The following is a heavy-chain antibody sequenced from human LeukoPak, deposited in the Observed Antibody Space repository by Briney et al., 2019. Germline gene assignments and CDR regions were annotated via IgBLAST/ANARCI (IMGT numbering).Heavy chain of an antibody. J-gene: IGHJ3*02. CDR1: RFILRDYD. CDR2: IGTAGDT. V-gene: IGHV3-13*01. Sequence: GGSLRLSCAASRFILRDYDMHWVRQAAGKGLEWVSGIGTAGDTYYSDSVKGRFTISRENGKNSLFLQMNSLRAGDTAVYFCGGAPAGMGGFEIWGQGTTVTVSS. CDR3: GGAPAGMGGFEI. D-gene: IGHD2-2*01.